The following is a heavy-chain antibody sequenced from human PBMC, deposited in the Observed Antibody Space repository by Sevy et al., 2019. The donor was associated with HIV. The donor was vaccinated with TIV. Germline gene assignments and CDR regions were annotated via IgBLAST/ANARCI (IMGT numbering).Heavy chain of an antibody. J-gene: IGHJ4*02. CDR3: ARLSGYSSSWSYFDY. V-gene: IGHV3-48*01. D-gene: IGHD6-13*01. CDR1: GFTFSSYS. Sequence: GGSLRLSCAASGFTFSSYSMNWVRQAPGKGLEWVSYFSSSSSTIYYADSVKGRFTISRDNAKNSLYLQMNSLRAEDTAVYYCARLSGYSSSWSYFDYCGQGTLVTVSS. CDR2: FSSSSSTI.